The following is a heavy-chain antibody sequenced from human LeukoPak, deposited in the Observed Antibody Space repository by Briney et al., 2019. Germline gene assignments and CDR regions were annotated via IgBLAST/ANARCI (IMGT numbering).Heavy chain of an antibody. CDR2: INGDGTNT. V-gene: IGHV3-74*01. Sequence: AGGSLRLSCAASGFTFRNYWMHWVRQAPGKGLVWVSRINGDGTNTSYGDSVKGRFTISRDNSKNTLYLQMNSLRAEDTAVYYCAKDLYDSSGILVYFDYWGQGTLVTVSS. J-gene: IGHJ4*02. CDR1: GFTFRNYW. D-gene: IGHD3-22*01. CDR3: AKDLYDSSGILVYFDY.